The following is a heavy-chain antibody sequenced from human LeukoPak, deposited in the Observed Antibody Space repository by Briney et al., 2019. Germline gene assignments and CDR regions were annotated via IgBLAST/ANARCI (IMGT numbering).Heavy chain of an antibody. CDR3: ACCSGSGYYYSGMDV. CDR2: MNPNSGNT. CDR1: GYTFTSYD. D-gene: IGHD3-10*02. J-gene: IGHJ6*02. Sequence: ASVKVSCKASGYTFTSYDINWVRQATGQGLEWMGWMNPNSGNTGYAQKFQGRVTMTRNTSISTAYMELSSLRSEDTAVYYCACCSGSGYYYSGMDVWGQGTTVTVSS. V-gene: IGHV1-8*01.